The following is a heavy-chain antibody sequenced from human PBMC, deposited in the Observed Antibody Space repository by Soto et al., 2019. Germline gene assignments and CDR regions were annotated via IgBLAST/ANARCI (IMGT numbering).Heavy chain of an antibody. V-gene: IGHV5-51*01. CDR1: GYSFTSYW. D-gene: IGHD2-2*01. CDR2: IYPGDSDT. CDR3: AKLSGSRTTSGVYNYYDMDV. J-gene: IGHJ6*02. Sequence: GESLKISCKGSGYSFTSYWIGWVRQMPGKGLEWMGIIYPGDSDTTYRPSFQGQVTISADNSISTASPQWSSLKASDTAVYYCAKLSGSRTTSGVYNYYDMDVWGQGTTVTVSS.